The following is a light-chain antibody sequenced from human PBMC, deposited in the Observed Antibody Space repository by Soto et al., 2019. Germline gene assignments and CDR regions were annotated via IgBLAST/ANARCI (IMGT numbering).Light chain of an antibody. V-gene: IGLV2-23*02. CDR2: EVT. Sequence: QSALTQTASVSGSPGKSITLSCTGTRSDVGSYNLVSWYQQHPGKAPKLMIYEVTKRPSGVSLRFSGSKSGNTASLTISGLQAEDEAHYYCSSYAGSTSVVVFGGGTKLTVL. CDR1: RSDVGSYNL. J-gene: IGLJ2*01. CDR3: SSYAGSTSVVV.